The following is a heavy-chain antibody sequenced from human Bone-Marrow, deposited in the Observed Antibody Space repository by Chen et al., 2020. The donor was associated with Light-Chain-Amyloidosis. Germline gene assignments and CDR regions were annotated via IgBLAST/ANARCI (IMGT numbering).Heavy chain of an antibody. D-gene: IGHD3-10*01. J-gene: IGHJ6*02. CDR1: GFTFDDYA. CDR3: AKDKGGSMGFGMDV. V-gene: IGHV3-9*01. Sequence: EEHLVESGGGLVQPGRSLRLSCEVSGFTFDDYAMHWVRQAPGKGLEWVSGISWNSGVKGYVDSVRGRFTISRDGVKNSLYLQMNSLRPEDTALYYCAKDKGGSMGFGMDVWGQGTTVIVSS. CDR2: ISWNSGVK.